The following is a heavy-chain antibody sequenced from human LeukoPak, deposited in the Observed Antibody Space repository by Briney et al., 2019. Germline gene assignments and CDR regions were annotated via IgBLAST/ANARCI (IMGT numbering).Heavy chain of an antibody. J-gene: IGHJ6*02. Sequence: GGSLRLSCAASGFTLSSYWMHWVRQAPGKRLAWVSGADGDGGTTTYADSVKGRFTISRDNAKNTLYLQMNSLKAEDTAVYYCTRDWRNGGMDVWGQGTTVTVSS. V-gene: IGHV3-74*01. D-gene: IGHD3-3*01. CDR2: ADGDGGTT. CDR3: TRDWRNGGMDV. CDR1: GFTLSSYW.